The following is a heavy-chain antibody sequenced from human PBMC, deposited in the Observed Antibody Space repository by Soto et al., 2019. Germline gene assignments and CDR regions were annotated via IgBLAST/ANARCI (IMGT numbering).Heavy chain of an antibody. CDR3: ARSSPYIVVRQPTGNQDYYGMDV. D-gene: IGHD2-2*01. V-gene: IGHV1-69*01. CDR2: IIPVFGTT. CDR1: GGTFSNYT. J-gene: IGHJ6*02. Sequence: QVQLVQSGAEVKKPGSSVKVFCKASGGTFSNYTISWVRQAPGQGLEWMGGIIPVFGTTDYEQKFQGRVTSTADGSTSTAYMKLSSLRSADTAVYYCARSSPYIVVRQPTGNQDYYGMDVWGQGTTVTVSS.